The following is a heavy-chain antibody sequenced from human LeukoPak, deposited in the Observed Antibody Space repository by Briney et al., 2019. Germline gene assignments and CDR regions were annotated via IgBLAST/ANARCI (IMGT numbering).Heavy chain of an antibody. CDR2: INPSGGST. J-gene: IGHJ4*02. D-gene: IGHD1-26*01. Sequence: GASVKVSCKASGYTFTSYYMHWVRQAPGQGLEWMGIINPSGGSTSYAQKFQGRVTMTRDMSTSTVYMELSSLRSEDTVVYYCARVLVGATEDYWGQGTLVTVSS. CDR3: ARVLVGATEDY. CDR1: GYTFTSYY. V-gene: IGHV1-46*01.